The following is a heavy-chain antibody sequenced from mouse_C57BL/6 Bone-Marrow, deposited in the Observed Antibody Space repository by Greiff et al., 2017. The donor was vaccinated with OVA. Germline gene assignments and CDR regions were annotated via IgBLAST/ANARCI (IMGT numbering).Heavy chain of an antibody. CDR2: IYPGDGDT. V-gene: IGHV1-82*01. CDR1: GYAFSSSW. J-gene: IGHJ2*01. Sequence: VKLQQSGPELVKPGASVKISCKASGYAFSSSWMNWVKQRPGKGLEWIGRIYPGDGDTNYNGKFKGKATLTADKSSSTAYMQLSSLTSEDSAVYFCARVGRENYWGQGTTLTVSS. CDR3: ARVGRENY.